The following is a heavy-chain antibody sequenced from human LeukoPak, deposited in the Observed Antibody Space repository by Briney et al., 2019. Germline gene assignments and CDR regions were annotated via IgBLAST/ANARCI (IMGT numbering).Heavy chain of an antibody. CDR2: IYYDGTT. V-gene: IGHV4-4*07. D-gene: IGHD6-13*01. Sequence: SETLSLTCTVSGGSISSYYWTWIRQPAGRGLEWIGRIYYDGTTKYNPSLKSRVTVSVDTSKNQFSLKLSSVTAADTAVYYCASALPFQLVHWGQGTLVTVSS. J-gene: IGHJ4*02. CDR3: ASALPFQLVH. CDR1: GGSISSYY.